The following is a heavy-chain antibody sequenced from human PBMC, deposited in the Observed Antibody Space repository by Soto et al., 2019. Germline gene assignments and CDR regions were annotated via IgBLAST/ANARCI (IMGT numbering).Heavy chain of an antibody. Sequence: QEQLVQSGAEVKKPGSSVKVSCKASGGLLSIYAISWVRQVPGQGLEWMGGIIPVFQTAYYTQRFQGRVTITADESTNTAYMELSSLRSEDTAIYYCARGGSGYTWFNEFWGQGTLVTVSS. J-gene: IGHJ4*02. V-gene: IGHV1-69*01. CDR1: GGLLSIYA. CDR2: IIPVFQTA. D-gene: IGHD3-22*01. CDR3: ARGGSGYTWFNEF.